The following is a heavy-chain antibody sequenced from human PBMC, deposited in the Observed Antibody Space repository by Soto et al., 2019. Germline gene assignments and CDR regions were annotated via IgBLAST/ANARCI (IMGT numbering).Heavy chain of an antibody. CDR2: IIPIFGTA. CDR1: GGTFSSYA. V-gene: IGHV1-69*06. Sequence: SVKVSCKASGGTFSSYAISWVRQAPGQGLEWMGGIIPIFGTANYAQKFQGRVTITADKSPSTAYTELSSLRSEDTAVYYCASVSGSYREYWGKGTLVTVSS. D-gene: IGHD1-26*01. CDR3: ASVSGSYREY. J-gene: IGHJ4*02.